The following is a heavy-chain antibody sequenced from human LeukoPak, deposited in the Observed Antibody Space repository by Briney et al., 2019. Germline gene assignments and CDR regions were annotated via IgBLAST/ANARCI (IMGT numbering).Heavy chain of an antibody. D-gene: IGHD2-15*01. V-gene: IGHV1-8*01. Sequence: GASVKVSCKASGYTFTSYDINWVRQATGQGLEWMGWMNPNNGNTGYAQKFQARVSMTRNTSISTAYMELSSLRSEDTAVYYCTRGLVVLSATSWAFDIWGHGTMVTVSS. J-gene: IGHJ3*02. CDR2: MNPNNGNT. CDR3: TRGLVVLSATSWAFDI. CDR1: GYTFTSYD.